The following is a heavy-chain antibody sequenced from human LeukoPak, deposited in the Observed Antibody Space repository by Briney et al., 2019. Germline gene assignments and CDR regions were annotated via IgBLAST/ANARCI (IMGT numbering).Heavy chain of an antibody. V-gene: IGHV3-74*01. Sequence: TGGSLRLSCAASGFTFSTYWMHWVRQAPGKGLVCVSRINTDGSSTIYADSVKGRFTISRDNAKNTLYLQMNSLRAEDTAVYYCAFFWSGYSNGMGVWGQGTTVTVSS. CDR1: GFTFSTYW. CDR3: AFFWSGYSNGMGV. J-gene: IGHJ6*02. D-gene: IGHD3-3*01. CDR2: INTDGSST.